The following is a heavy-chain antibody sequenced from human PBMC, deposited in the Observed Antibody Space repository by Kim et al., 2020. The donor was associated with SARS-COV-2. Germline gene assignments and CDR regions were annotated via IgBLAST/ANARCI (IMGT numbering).Heavy chain of an antibody. J-gene: IGHJ4*02. CDR2: A. V-gene: IGHV3-23*01. D-gene: IGHD7-27*01. Sequence: AYDADSGKGRFTISRDSSKSTLFLQMDSLTAEDTAVYYCVKDNWGGSPYDYWGQGTLVIVSS. CDR3: VKDNWGGSPYDY.